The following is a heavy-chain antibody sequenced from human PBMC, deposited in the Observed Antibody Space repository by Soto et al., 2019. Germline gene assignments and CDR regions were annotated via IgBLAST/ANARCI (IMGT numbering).Heavy chain of an antibody. D-gene: IGHD2-21*01. J-gene: IGHJ4*02. CDR2: IYYSVST. CDR1: GDSISSSNHY. V-gene: IGHV4-39*01. Sequence: QMHLQESGPGLVKPSETLSLTCTVSGDSISSSNHYWGWIRQPPGKGMEWIGSIYYSVSTNSQPSLSSRVTISVDTSKNQFSLMLTSVTAADTAVYFCARHADSFLVYYFDYWGQGTLVSVSS. CDR3: ARHADSFLVYYFDY.